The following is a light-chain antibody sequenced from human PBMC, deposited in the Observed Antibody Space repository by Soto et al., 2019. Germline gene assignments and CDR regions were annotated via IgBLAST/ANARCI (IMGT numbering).Light chain of an antibody. V-gene: IGKV1-33*01. CDR1: QEISNY. CDR2: DAS. Sequence: DIQMIQSPSSLSASVGDRVTITCQASQEISNYLNWYQQKPGKAPKLLIYDASNLERGVPSRFSXRVXGXXXXXTXXXLXPXDFATYYCQQYDHLPRTFGRGTKVEIK. J-gene: IGKJ1*01. CDR3: QQYDHLPRT.